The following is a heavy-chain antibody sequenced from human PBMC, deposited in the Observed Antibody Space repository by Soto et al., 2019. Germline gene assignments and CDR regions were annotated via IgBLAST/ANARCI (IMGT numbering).Heavy chain of an antibody. CDR3: SSRVTDAPT. V-gene: IGHV4-4*02. J-gene: IGHJ5*02. D-gene: IGHD3-10*01. CDR2: TLYSGRT. CDR1: GASISSGW. Sequence: QVQLQESGPGLVKPSGTLSLTCAVSGASISSGWWTWVRQPPGKGLEWIGETLYSGRTNYNSSLHSRGTISIDKSKKQFSLNLSSVTAADTAVYYCSSRVTDAPTWGQGTLVTVSS.